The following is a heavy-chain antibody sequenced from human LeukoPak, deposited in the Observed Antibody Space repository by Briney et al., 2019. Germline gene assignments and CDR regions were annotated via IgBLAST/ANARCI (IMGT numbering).Heavy chain of an antibody. V-gene: IGHV4-34*01. J-gene: IGHJ1*01. Sequence: SETLSLTCAVYGGSFSGYYWSWIRQPPGQGLEWIGEINHSGSPNYNPSLKSRVTISVDTSKSQFSLKLSPVTAADTAVYYCARGSNYYDSRGYYGAPPEYFQHWGQGTLVTVSS. CDR1: GGSFSGYY. D-gene: IGHD3-22*01. CDR3: ARGSNYYDSRGYYGAPPEYFQH. CDR2: INHSGSP.